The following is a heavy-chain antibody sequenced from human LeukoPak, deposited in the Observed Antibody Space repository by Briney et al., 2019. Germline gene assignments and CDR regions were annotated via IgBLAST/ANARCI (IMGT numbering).Heavy chain of an antibody. CDR1: GYTFTSYA. J-gene: IGHJ5*02. V-gene: IGHV1-69*05. D-gene: IGHD3-3*01. CDR3: ARDSTYYDQNWFDP. CDR2: IIPIFGTA. Sequence: GASVKVSCKASGYTFTSYAISWVRQAPGQGLEWMGGIIPIFGTANYAQKFQGRVTITTDESTSTAYMELSSLRSEDTAVYYCARDSTYYDQNWFDPWGQGTLVTVSS.